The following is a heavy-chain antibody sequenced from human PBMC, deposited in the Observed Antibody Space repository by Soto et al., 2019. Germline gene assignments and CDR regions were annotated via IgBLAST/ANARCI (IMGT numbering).Heavy chain of an antibody. CDR2: IYYSGST. CDR3: ARLGTVTKGYYYYMDV. V-gene: IGHV4-59*08. Sequence: SETLSLTCTVSGGSISSYYWSWIRQPPGKGLEWIGYIYYSGSTNYNPSLKSRVTISVDTSKNQFSLKLSSVTAADTAVYYCARLGTVTKGYYYYMDVWGKGTTVTVSS. CDR1: GGSISSYY. J-gene: IGHJ6*03. D-gene: IGHD4-17*01.